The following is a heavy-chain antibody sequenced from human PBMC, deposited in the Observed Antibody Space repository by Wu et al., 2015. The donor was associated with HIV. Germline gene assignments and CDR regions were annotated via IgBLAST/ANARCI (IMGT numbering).Heavy chain of an antibody. V-gene: IGHV1-2*02. CDR1: GYIFSGHY. D-gene: IGHD2-2*01. Sequence: QVQLVQSGAEVKKPGASVKVSCKASGYIFSGHYLNWVRQAPGQGLEWMGWINPASGGIRYAEKFQGRVIMTSDTSTNTAYMELRNLRSDDTALYYCARVFVVVPAWFSGEITAFDVWGQGTMVASL. CDR2: INPASGGI. J-gene: IGHJ3*01. CDR3: ARVFVVVPAWFSGEITAFDV.